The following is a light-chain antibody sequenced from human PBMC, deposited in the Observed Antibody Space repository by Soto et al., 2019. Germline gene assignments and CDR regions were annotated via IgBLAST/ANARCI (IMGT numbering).Light chain of an antibody. J-gene: IGKJ5*01. CDR2: GTS. V-gene: IGKV3-20*01. CDR1: ERIYSAY. Sequence: EVVLTQSPGTLSLSRGERATLSCRASERIYSAYLGWYQQKPGQAPRLLIYGTSSRATGIPDRFSGSGSGPDFTLTISRLEHDDFAVYYCQQDGNSPIPFGQRPGLEIK. CDR3: QQDGNSPIP.